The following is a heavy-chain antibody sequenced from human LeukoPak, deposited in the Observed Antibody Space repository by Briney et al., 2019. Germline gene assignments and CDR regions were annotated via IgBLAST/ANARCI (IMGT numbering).Heavy chain of an antibody. J-gene: IGHJ4*02. D-gene: IGHD3-10*01. V-gene: IGHV4-59*01. CDR1: DDSITIYY. CDR3: AREANYYGSGSYFEGTFDY. Sequence: KPSETLSLTCTVSDDSITIYYWTWIRQPPGKGLEWIGYIYSSGTTNYNPSLKSRVTISIDTSKNEFSLRLTSVTAADTAVYYCAREANYYGSGSYFEGTFDYWGQGSLVTVSS. CDR2: IYSSGTT.